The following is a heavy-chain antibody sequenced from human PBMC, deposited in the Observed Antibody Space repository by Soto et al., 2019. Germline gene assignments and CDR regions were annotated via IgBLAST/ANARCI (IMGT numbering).Heavy chain of an antibody. D-gene: IGHD1-26*01. CDR3: ARGSAFIGLDY. V-gene: IGHV3-21*01. CDR2: IGTSGSYI. J-gene: IGHJ4*02. CDR1: GFIFSRYG. Sequence: GGSLRLSCAVAGFIFSRYGRNWVRQAPGKGLEWVSSIGTSGSYIYDTDSVKGRFTISRDNTKDSLYLQMNSLRAEDTAIYYCARGSAFIGLDYWGQGTPVTVSS.